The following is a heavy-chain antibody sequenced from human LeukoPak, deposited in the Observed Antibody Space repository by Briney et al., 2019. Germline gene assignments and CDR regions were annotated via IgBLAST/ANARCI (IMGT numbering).Heavy chain of an antibody. CDR3: ARRGTYFGGFDY. D-gene: IGHD1-26*01. Sequence: PGGSLRLSCAASGFTFNYRDMSWVRQAPGKGLEWVSAISDKGDSTYYADSVKGRFTISRDNSKNTLYLQMSSLRADDTAVYYCARRGTYFGGFDYWGQGTLVTVSS. V-gene: IGHV3-23*01. CDR1: GFTFNYRD. J-gene: IGHJ4*02. CDR2: ISDKGDST.